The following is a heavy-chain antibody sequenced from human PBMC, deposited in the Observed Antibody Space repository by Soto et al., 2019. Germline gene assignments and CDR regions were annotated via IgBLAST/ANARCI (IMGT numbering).Heavy chain of an antibody. CDR3: GISRYDSNFYYYGTDG. V-gene: IGHV1-69*02. CDR2: TIPILGIT. CDR1: GGTFSSHT. D-gene: IGHD3-22*01. Sequence: QLVQSGAEVKKPGSSLKVSCKASGGTFSSHTISWVRLAPGQGLEWMGRTIPILGITNYAQNFQGRVTLXXDKSTGTASMELSSLRSEDTAVYYCGISRYDSNFYYYGTDGWGQGTTVTVSS. J-gene: IGHJ6*02.